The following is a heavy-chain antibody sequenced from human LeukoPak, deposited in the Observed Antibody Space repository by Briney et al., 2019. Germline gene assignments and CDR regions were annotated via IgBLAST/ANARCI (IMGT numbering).Heavy chain of an antibody. CDR1: GFTFSSYA. D-gene: IGHD2-15*01. V-gene: IGHV3-23*01. CDR3: ANPPLDCSGGSCYSGQSMDV. J-gene: IGHJ6*03. CDR2: ISGSGGST. Sequence: QTGGSLRLSCAASGFTFSSYAMSWVRQAPGKGLEWVSAISGSGGSTYYADSVKGRFTISRDNSKNTLYLQMNSLRAEDTAVYYCANPPLDCSGGSCYSGQSMDVWGKGTTVTVSS.